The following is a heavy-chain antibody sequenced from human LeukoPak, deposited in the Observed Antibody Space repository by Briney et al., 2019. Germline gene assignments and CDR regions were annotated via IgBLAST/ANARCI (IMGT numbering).Heavy chain of an antibody. J-gene: IGHJ6*03. CDR3: ARSYDIFHFYMDV. D-gene: IGHD3-9*01. V-gene: IGHV1-18*01. Sequence: GASVKVSCKTSGYSFTRYGISWVRQAPGQGPEWMGWISGHSTNRKIAQKFQGRVTMTTDTSTSTATMELRSLRSDDTAVYYCARSYDIFHFYMDVWGEGTTVTVSS. CDR2: ISGHSTNR. CDR1: GYSFTRYG.